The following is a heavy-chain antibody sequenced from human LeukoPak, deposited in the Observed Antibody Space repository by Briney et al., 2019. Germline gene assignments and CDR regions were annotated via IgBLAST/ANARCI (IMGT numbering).Heavy chain of an antibody. CDR3: AKRGAEVGASVAPGDY. D-gene: IGHD1-26*01. J-gene: IGHJ4*02. CDR2: ISGSGSA. CDR1: GITFSDYS. Sequence: GGSLRLSCAASGITFSDYSMNWVRQAPGKGLEWVSGISGSGSAYYADSVKGRFSISRDKSKNTVYLQMDSLRAEDTAVYYCAKRGAEVGASVAPGDYWGQGTLLTVSS. V-gene: IGHV3-23*01.